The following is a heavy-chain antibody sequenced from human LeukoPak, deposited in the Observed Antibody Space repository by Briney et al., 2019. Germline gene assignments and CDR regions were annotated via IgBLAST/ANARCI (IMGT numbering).Heavy chain of an antibody. V-gene: IGHV3-74*03. J-gene: IGHJ4*02. CDR1: GFTFSSYW. CDR3: EARSRDCGGDCFSDY. D-gene: IGHD2-21*02. Sequence: SGGSLRLSCAASGFTFSSYWMHWVRQAPGKGLVWVSLIKNDGSSTKYADSVKGRFTISRDNAKKMVYLQMNSLRVEDTAVYYCEARSRDCGGDCFSDYWGQGALVTVSS. CDR2: IKNDGSST.